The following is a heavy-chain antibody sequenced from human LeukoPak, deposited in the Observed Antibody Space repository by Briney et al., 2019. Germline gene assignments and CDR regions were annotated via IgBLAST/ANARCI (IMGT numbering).Heavy chain of an antibody. CDR2: IYYSGYT. CDR1: GCSISSSNYY. Sequence: SETLSLTCTVSGCSISSSNYYWGWIRQPPGKGLEWIGSIYYSGYTYYNPSLKSRVTISVDTSKDQFSLKVSSVTAADTAAYYCASGYYYGSGSYFSIADYWGQGTLVTVSS. D-gene: IGHD3-10*01. CDR3: ASGYYYGSGSYFSIADY. J-gene: IGHJ4*02. V-gene: IGHV4-39*01.